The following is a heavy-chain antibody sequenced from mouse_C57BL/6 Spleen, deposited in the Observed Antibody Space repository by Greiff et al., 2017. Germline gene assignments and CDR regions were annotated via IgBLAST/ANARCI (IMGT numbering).Heavy chain of an antibody. V-gene: IGHV2-2*01. J-gene: IGHJ4*01. CDR3: ARKGDDYPYYAMDD. CDR1: GFSLTSYG. D-gene: IGHD2-4*01. CDR2: IWSGGST. Sequence: QVQLQQSGPGLVQPSQSLSITCTVSGFSLTSYGVHWVRQSPGKGLEWLGVIWSGGSTDYNAAFISRLSISKDNSKSQVFFKMSSLQADDTAIYYSARKGDDYPYYAMDDWGKGTSDTVAS.